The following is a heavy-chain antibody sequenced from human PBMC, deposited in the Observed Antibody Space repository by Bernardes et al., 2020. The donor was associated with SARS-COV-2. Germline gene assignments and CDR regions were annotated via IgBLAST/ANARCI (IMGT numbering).Heavy chain of an antibody. CDR3: ARDVDVSSRGRFDP. CDR2: IYHFGTT. D-gene: IGHD6-6*01. J-gene: IGHJ5*02. Sequence: SETLSLTCTVSGGSITSTNWWSCVRQTPARGLEWIGEIYHFGTTYYNPSLESRATISVDASKNQFSLSLTSVTAADTAVYFCARDVDVSSRGRFDPWGQGTLVTVSS. V-gene: IGHV4-4*02. CDR1: GGSITSTNW.